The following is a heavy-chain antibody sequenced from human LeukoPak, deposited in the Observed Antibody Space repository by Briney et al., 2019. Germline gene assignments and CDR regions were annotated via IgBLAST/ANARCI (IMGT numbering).Heavy chain of an antibody. CDR3: ARTERFGECDY. D-gene: IGHD3-10*01. CDR1: GITVSSNY. V-gene: IGHV3-66*01. CDR2: IYSGGST. J-gene: IGHJ4*02. Sequence: PGGSLRLSCAASGITVSSNYMSWVRQAPGKGLEWVSVIYSGGSTYYADSVKGRFTISRDNSKNTLYLQMNSLRAEDTAVYYCARTERFGECDYWGQGTLVTVSS.